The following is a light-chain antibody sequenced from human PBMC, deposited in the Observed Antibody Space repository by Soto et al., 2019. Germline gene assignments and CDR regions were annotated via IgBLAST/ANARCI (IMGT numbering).Light chain of an antibody. V-gene: IGLV2-14*01. J-gene: IGLJ1*01. Sequence: QSVLAQPASVSGSPGQSITISCTGTTSDIAGYNYVSWYQQHPGKAPKLLIYEVTSRASGVSHRFSGSKSGNTASLTISGLQAEDEAEYYCNSYTSALFYVFGTGTKVTVL. CDR3: NSYTSALFYV. CDR2: EVT. CDR1: TSDIAGYNY.